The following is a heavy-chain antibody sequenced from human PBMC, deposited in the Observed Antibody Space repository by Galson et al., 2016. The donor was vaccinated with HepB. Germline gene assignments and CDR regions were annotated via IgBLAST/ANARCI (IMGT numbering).Heavy chain of an antibody. Sequence: SVKVSCKASGYTFTTFSVHWLRQAPGQSLEWMGWINTVTGNTKYSQSFQGRVTFTRDKSATTAYMELSSLRSEDPAIYYCARRSENSDFCNTLGCYVLDYWGQGTLVTVSS. CDR3: ARRSENSDFCNTLGCYVLDY. J-gene: IGHJ4*02. D-gene: IGHD2-2*01. V-gene: IGHV1-3*04. CDR1: GYTFTTFS. CDR2: INTVTGNT.